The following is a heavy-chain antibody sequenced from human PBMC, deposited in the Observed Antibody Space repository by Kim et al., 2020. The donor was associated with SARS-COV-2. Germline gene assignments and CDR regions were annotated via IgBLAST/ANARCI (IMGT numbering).Heavy chain of an antibody. J-gene: IGHJ6*02. CDR2: GGST. Sequence: GGSTYYADSVKGRFTISRDNSKNTLYLQMNSLRAEDTAVYYCAKNAGSMDVWGQGTTVTVSS. V-gene: IGHV3-23*01. CDR3: AKNAGSMDV.